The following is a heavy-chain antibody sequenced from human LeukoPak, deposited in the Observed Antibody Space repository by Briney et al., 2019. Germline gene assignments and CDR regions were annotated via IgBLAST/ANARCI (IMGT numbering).Heavy chain of an antibody. V-gene: IGHV4-59*11. CDR3: ASYYYDSRDAFDI. Sequence: SETLSLTCTVSGDSINSLDLWSWVRQPPGKGLEWIGYIYYSGSTNYNPSLKSRVTISVDTSKNQFSLKLSSVTAADTAVYYCASYYYDSRDAFDIWGQGTMVTVSS. D-gene: IGHD3-22*01. CDR1: GDSINSLDL. J-gene: IGHJ3*02. CDR2: IYYSGST.